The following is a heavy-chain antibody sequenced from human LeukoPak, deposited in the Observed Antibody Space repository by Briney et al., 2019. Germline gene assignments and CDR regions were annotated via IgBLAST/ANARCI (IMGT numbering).Heavy chain of an antibody. D-gene: IGHD3-9*01. Sequence: SETLSLTCTVSGGSISSGGYYWSWIHQHPGKGLEWIGYIYYSGSTYYNPSLKSRVTISVDTSKNQFSLKLSSVTAADTAVYYCARDSPDILTGYYTLDYWGQGTLVTVSS. CDR1: GGSISSGGYY. V-gene: IGHV4-31*03. CDR2: IYYSGST. J-gene: IGHJ4*02. CDR3: ARDSPDILTGYYTLDY.